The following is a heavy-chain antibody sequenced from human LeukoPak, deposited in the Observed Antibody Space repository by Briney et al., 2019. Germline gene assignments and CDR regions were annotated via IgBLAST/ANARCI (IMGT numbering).Heavy chain of an antibody. CDR3: AAGHYYYYGMDV. D-gene: IGHD6-13*01. V-gene: IGHV1-46*01. J-gene: IGHJ6*02. CDR2: INPSGGST. CDR1: GGTFSSYA. Sequence: GSSVKVSCKASGGTFSSYAISWVRQAPGQGLEWMGIINPSGGSTSYAQKFQGRVTMTRDTSTSTVYMELSSLRSEDTAVYYCAAGHYYYYGMDVWGQGTTVTVSS.